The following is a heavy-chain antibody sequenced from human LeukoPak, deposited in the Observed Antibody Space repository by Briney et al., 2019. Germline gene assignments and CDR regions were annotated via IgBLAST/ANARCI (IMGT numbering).Heavy chain of an antibody. V-gene: IGHV4-39*07. J-gene: IGHJ4*02. CDR3: ARGDYYDSSGYYYYIDY. CDR2: IYYSGST. CDR1: SDSISSSSYY. Sequence: SETLSLTCTVSSDSISSSSYYWGWIRQPPGKGLEWIGNIYYSGSTYYNPSLKSRVTISVDTSKNQFSLKLSSVTAADTAVYYCARGDYYDSSGYYYYIDYWGQGTLVTVSS. D-gene: IGHD3-22*01.